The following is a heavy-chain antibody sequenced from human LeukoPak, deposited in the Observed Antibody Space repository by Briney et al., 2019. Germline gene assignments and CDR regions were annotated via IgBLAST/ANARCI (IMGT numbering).Heavy chain of an antibody. CDR2: IIPIFGTA. V-gene: IGHV1-69*05. CDR3: ARATHGDSHLYY. Sequence: SVKVSCKASGGTFSSYAISWVRQAPGQGLEWMGRIIPIFGTANYAQKFQGRVTITTDESTSTAYMELSSLRSEDTAVNYCARATHGDSHLYYWGQGTLVTVSS. D-gene: IGHD4-17*01. J-gene: IGHJ4*02. CDR1: GGTFSSYA.